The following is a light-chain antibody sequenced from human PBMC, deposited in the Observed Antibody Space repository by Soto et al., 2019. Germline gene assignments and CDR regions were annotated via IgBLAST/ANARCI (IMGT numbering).Light chain of an antibody. V-gene: IGKV3-20*01. Sequence: EIVLTQSPGTLSLSPGERATLSCRASQSVSSSYLAWYQQKPGQAPRLLIYGASSRATGIPDRFSGRGSGKDFTLTISRLEPEVFAFYYCQQYGSSSWTFGQGTKVEIK. J-gene: IGKJ1*01. CDR2: GAS. CDR1: QSVSSSY. CDR3: QQYGSSSWT.